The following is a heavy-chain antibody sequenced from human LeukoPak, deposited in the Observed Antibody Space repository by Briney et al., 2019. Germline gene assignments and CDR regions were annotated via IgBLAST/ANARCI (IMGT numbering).Heavy chain of an antibody. Sequence: PGGSLRLSRVPSGFCFNTLWMTWVRPAPGKGVEWVAHINQDGSEVHYVDAVKGPFTISTDHAKNSLYLEMNSLRGDDTAVHFCASGGGSGSSTFDCASTSCPVDYWGQGTQVTVSS. J-gene: IGHJ4*02. CDR3: ASGGGSGSSTFDCASTSCPVDY. CDR2: INQDGSEV. CDR1: GFCFNTLW. D-gene: IGHD2-2*01. V-gene: IGHV3-7*01.